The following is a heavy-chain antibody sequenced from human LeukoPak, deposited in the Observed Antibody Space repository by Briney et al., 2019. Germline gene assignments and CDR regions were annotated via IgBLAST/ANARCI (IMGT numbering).Heavy chain of an antibody. J-gene: IGHJ4*02. CDR3: ARDQEGFDH. CDR1: GYTFTTYG. Sequence: ASVKVSCKVSGYTFTTYGISWVRQAPGQGLEWMGMIYPRDGSTSYAQKFQGRVTVTRDTSTSTVHMELSGLRSEDTAVYYCARDQEGFDHWGQGTLVAVSS. V-gene: IGHV1-46*01. CDR2: IYPRDGST.